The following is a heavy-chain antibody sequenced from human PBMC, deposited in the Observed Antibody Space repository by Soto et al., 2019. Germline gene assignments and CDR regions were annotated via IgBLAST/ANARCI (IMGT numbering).Heavy chain of an antibody. Sequence: EVQLVESGGDLVQRGGSLRLSCAASGFPFSSYWMHWVRHTPGKGLDWVARISGDGVTTYYAESVTGRFTVSRDNAKNTLSLQISGLRAEDTAGYYCAREYYGLLTGYYTDYWGQGTLVSVSS. V-gene: IGHV3-74*01. D-gene: IGHD3-9*01. CDR1: GFPFSSYW. J-gene: IGHJ4*02. CDR3: AREYYGLLTGYYTDY. CDR2: ISGDGVTT.